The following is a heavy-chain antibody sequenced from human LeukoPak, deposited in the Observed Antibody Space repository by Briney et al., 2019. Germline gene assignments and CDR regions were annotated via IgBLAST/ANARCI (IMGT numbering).Heavy chain of an antibody. D-gene: IGHD5-12*01. CDR2: IKEDGSEK. CDR1: GFTFSGHW. Sequence: PGGSLRLSCAASGFTFSGHWMSWVRQAPGKGLEWVANIKEDGSEKNYVDSVKGRFTISRDNAKNALYLQMDGLRGEDTAVYYCARSRYNDYWGQGTLVTVSS. J-gene: IGHJ4*02. V-gene: IGHV3-7*01. CDR3: ARSRYNDY.